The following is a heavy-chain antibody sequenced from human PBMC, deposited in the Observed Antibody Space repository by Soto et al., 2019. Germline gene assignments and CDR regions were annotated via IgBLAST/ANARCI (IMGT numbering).Heavy chain of an antibody. V-gene: IGHV1-3*01. CDR3: GRSVVGATGEILYNAMDV. J-gene: IGHJ6*02. Sequence: QVQLVQSGAEVKKPGASVQVSCKASGYTFTSYALHWVRQARGERPEWMGWINAANGDTKYSKKFQGRVTSTRDTSASTGYMELSSLRSEDTAVYYCGRSVVGATGEILYNAMDVWGQGTTVNVSS. CDR1: GYTFTSYA. D-gene: IGHD1-26*01. CDR2: INAANGDT.